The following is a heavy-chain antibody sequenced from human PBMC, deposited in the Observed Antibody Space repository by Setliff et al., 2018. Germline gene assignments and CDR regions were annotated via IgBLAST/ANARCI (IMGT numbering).Heavy chain of an antibody. J-gene: IGHJ4*02. D-gene: IGHD1-7*01. V-gene: IGHV1-69*13. Sequence: EASVKVSCKASGGTFSRYAISWVRQAPGQGLEWMGGIIPIFGTANYAQKFQGRVTITADESTSTVYMELSSLRSEDTAVYYCARLPHTPNWNYRREVFDYWGQGTLVTVSS. CDR1: GGTFSRYA. CDR3: ARLPHTPNWNYRREVFDY. CDR2: IIPIFGTA.